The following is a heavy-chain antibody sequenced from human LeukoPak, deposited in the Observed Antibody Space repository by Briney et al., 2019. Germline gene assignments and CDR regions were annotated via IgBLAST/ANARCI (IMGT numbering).Heavy chain of an antibody. CDR3: AKECSGGSCYSAGQSYYYGMDV. CDR2: ISGSGAST. CDR1: GFTFSSYA. V-gene: IGHV3-23*01. J-gene: IGHJ6*02. Sequence: GGSLRLSCAASGFTFSSYAMSWVRQAPGKGLEWVSAISGSGASTYYADFVRSRFTISRDNDKNTLYLHMSSLRAEDTAAYYCAKECSGGSCYSAGQSYYYGMDVWGQGTTVTVSS. D-gene: IGHD2-15*01.